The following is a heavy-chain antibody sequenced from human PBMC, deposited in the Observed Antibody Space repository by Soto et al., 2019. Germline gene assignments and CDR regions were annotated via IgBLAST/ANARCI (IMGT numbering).Heavy chain of an antibody. D-gene: IGHD1-26*01. CDR3: ARGVGSSPPRY. Sequence: SETLSLTCTISSGSISVYYWSWIRQPPGQALEWIGYIYDSGSPYSNPSLRGRVIISADPSKNQISLNLTSATAADTAVYYCARGVGSSPPRYWGRGTLVTVSS. CDR2: IYDSGSP. CDR1: SGSISVYY. J-gene: IGHJ4*02. V-gene: IGHV4-59*01.